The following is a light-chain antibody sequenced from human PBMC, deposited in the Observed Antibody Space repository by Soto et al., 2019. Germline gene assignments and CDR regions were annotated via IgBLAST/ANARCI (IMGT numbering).Light chain of an antibody. Sequence: SPMSQSPSTLSASVGDRVTITCRASQSISSWLAWYQQKPGKAPKLLISDASSLASGVPSRFSGSGSGTDFTLTISSLQPDDFAAYYCQQYGSYPRTFGGGTKVEIK. J-gene: IGKJ4*02. V-gene: IGKV1-5*01. CDR1: QSISSW. CDR3: QQYGSYPRT. CDR2: DAS.